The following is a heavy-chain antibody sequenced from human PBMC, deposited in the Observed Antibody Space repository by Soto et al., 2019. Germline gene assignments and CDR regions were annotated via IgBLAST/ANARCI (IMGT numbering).Heavy chain of an antibody. V-gene: IGHV4-34*01. Sequence: PSETLSLTCAVYDGSFSEDYWSWIRQPPRKGLEWIGEINPGGTTNYNPSLKSRVSISIDRSRNQFSLKLTSVTAADTGVYYCAKLFGDYTGYWGQGTQVTVSS. CDR3: AKLFGDYTGY. D-gene: IGHD4-17*01. J-gene: IGHJ4*01. CDR2: INPGGTT. CDR1: DGSFSEDY.